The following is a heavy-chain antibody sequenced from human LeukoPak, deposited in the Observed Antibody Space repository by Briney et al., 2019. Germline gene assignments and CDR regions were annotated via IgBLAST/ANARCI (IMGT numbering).Heavy chain of an antibody. CDR1: GFSFGDYT. V-gene: IGHV3-49*04. CDR2: FRSKTYGGTT. J-gene: IGHJ5*02. D-gene: IGHD1-26*01. CDR3: SVGSRGTYIPTFDL. Sequence: GRSLRLSCTASGFSFGDYTLSWVRQAPGRGLEWVGFFRSKTYGGTTAYAAAVKGRLTISRDDSKSIAYLQMNSLKTEGTAVYYCSVGSRGTYIPTFDLWGQGTLVTVSS.